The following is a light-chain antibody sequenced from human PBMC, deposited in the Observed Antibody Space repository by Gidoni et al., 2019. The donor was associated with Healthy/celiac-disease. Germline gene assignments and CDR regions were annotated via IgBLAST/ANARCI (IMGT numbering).Light chain of an antibody. J-gene: IGKJ1*01. Sequence: DIVMTHSPATLSVSPGERATLSCRASQSVSSNLAWYQQKPGQAPRLLIYGASTRATGIPARFGGSGSGTEFTLTISSLQSEDFAVYYCQQYNNWPPRTFGQGTKVEIK. V-gene: IGKV3-15*01. CDR3: QQYNNWPPRT. CDR2: GAS. CDR1: QSVSSN.